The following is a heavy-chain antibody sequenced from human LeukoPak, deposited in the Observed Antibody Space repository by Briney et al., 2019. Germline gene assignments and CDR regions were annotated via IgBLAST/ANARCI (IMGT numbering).Heavy chain of an antibody. CDR1: GGSFSGYY. CDR3: ARLSGKQWLVGPQNWFDP. V-gene: IGHV4-34*01. Sequence: PSETLSLTCAVYGGSFSGYYWSWIRQPPGKGLEWIGEINHSGSTNYNPSLKSRVTISVDTSKNQFSLKLSSVTAADMAVYYCARLSGKQWLVGPQNWFDPWGQGTLVTVSS. J-gene: IGHJ5*02. CDR2: INHSGST. D-gene: IGHD6-19*01.